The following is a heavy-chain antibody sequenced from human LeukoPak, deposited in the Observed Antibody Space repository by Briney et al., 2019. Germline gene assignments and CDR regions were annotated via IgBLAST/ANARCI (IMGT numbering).Heavy chain of an antibody. Sequence: GASVKVSCKASRYTFTGYYMHWVRQAPGQGLEWMGWINANSGGTNYAQKFQGRVTMTRDTSISTAYMELSRLRSDDTAVYYCARGPQVVVAATGGSYYYYGMDVWGQGTTVTVSS. CDR2: INANSGGT. V-gene: IGHV1-2*02. D-gene: IGHD2-15*01. CDR3: ARGPQVVVAATGGSYYYYGMDV. CDR1: RYTFTGYY. J-gene: IGHJ6*02.